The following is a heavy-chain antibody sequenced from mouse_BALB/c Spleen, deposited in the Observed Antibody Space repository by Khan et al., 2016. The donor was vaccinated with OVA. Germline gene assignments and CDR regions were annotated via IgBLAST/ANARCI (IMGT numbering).Heavy chain of an antibody. Sequence: QVQLQQSGAELVKPGASVKLSCKTSGYTFTSYWIQWVKQRPGQGLGWIGQIFPGTGTTYYNENFKGKATLTVDPSSSTAYMQLSSLTPEDSAVYFCARCYFGNYEFVYWGQGTLVTVSP. CDR2: IFPGTGTT. D-gene: IGHD2-1*01. CDR3: ARCYFGNYEFVY. CDR1: GYTFTSYW. J-gene: IGHJ3*01. V-gene: IGHV1S132*01.